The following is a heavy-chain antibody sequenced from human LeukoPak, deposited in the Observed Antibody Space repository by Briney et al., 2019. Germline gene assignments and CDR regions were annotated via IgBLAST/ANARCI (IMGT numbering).Heavy chain of an antibody. CDR3: ARLAGDYDSSIDY. J-gene: IGHJ4*02. D-gene: IGHD4-17*01. Sequence: KTSGTLSLTCAVSGGSISSSNWWSWVRQPPGKGLEWIGEIYHSGSTNYNPSLKSRVTISVDKSKNQFSLKLSSVTAADTAVYYCARLAGDYDSSIDYWGQGTLVTVSS. V-gene: IGHV4-4*02. CDR2: IYHSGST. CDR1: GGSISSSNW.